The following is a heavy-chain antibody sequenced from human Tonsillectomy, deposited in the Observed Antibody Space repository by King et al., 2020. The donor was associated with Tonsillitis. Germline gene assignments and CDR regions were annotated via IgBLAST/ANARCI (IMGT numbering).Heavy chain of an antibody. CDR3: ARPTAYGSGSYFAY. J-gene: IGHJ4*02. Sequence: VQLVESGAEVKKSGESLRISCKGSGYSFSSEWIAWVRQMPGKGLEWMGNIYPGDSDTRYSPSFQGQVTISADTSISIAYLQWSSLKASDTAMYYCARPTAYGSGSYFAYWGQGTLVTVSS. CDR1: GYSFSSEW. D-gene: IGHD3-10*01. CDR2: IYPGDSDT. V-gene: IGHV5-51*01.